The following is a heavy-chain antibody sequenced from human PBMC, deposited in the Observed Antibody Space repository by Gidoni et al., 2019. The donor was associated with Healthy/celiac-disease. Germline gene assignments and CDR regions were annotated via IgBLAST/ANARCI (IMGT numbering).Heavy chain of an antibody. V-gene: IGHV4-39*01. J-gene: IGHJ4*02. CDR3: ARHVSHQALDY. CDR1: GGSISSSSYY. Sequence: QLQLQESGPGLVKPSENLSPTYTVPGGSISSSSYYWVWIRRPPGKGLEWIGSIYYLGSTYYNPTLKSRVTISVDTSKNQFSLKLSSVTAADTAVYYCARHVSHQALDYWGQGTLVTVSS. D-gene: IGHD2-2*01. CDR2: IYYLGST.